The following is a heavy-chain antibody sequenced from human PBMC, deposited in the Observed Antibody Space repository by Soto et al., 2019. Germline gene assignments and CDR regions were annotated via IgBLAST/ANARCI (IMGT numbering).Heavy chain of an antibody. J-gene: IGHJ3*01. CDR1: GFTFRTYW. Sequence: EVQLVGSGGGLVQPGGSLRLSCVASGFTFRTYWMTWVRQAPGKGLEWVANIKQDGSEKYYVDSVRGRFAISRDNAKESLYLQMNSLRVEDTAVYYCARDGLYCTYANCRGDAYDVWDQGTMVTVSS. CDR2: IKQDGSEK. D-gene: IGHD2-8*01. CDR3: ARDGLYCTYANCRGDAYDV. V-gene: IGHV3-7*04.